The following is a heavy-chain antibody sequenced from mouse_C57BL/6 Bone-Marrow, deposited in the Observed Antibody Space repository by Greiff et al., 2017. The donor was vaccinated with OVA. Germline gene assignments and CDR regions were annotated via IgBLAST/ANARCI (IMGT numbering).Heavy chain of an antibody. J-gene: IGHJ3*01. Sequence: VQLQQPGAELVKPGASVKLSCKASGYTFTSYWMHWVKQRPGQGLEWIGMIHPNSGSTNYNEKFKSKATLTVDKSSSTAYMQLSSLTSEDSAVYYCARRRVYYDYDGWFAYWGQGTLVTVSA. CDR1: GYTFTSYW. CDR2: IHPNSGST. CDR3: ARRRVYYDYDGWFAY. V-gene: IGHV1-64*01. D-gene: IGHD2-4*01.